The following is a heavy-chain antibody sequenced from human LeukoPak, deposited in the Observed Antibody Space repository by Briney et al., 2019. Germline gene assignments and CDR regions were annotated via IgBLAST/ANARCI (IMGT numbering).Heavy chain of an antibody. V-gene: IGHV4-34*01. CDR1: GGSFSGYY. CDR3: AGGMVRGVIRYFQH. Sequence: SGTLSLTCAVYGGSFSGYYWSWIRQPPGKGLEWIGEINHSGSTNYNPSLKSRVTISVDTSKNQFSLKLSSVTAADTAVYYCAGGMVRGVIRYFQHWGQGTLVTVSS. J-gene: IGHJ1*01. D-gene: IGHD3-10*01. CDR2: INHSGST.